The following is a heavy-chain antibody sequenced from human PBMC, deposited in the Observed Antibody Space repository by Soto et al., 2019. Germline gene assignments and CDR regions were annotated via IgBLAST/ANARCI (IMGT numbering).Heavy chain of an antibody. V-gene: IGHV3-23*01. CDR1: GFRFSNYA. J-gene: IGHJ4*02. Sequence: EVQLLESGGGLVQPGGSLRLSCAASGFRFSNYAMTWVRQAPGKGLEWVSSISGSGGSEHYADSVKGRFTISRGNFKNTLYLQMNSLRAEDTALYYCASGWFLAYWGQGALVTVSS. D-gene: IGHD6-19*01. CDR2: ISGSGGSE. CDR3: ASGWFLAY.